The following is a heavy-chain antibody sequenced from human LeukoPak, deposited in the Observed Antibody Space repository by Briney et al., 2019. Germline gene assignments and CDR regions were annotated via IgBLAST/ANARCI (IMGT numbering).Heavy chain of an antibody. Sequence: GGSLRLSCAASRFTLSNYWMSWVRQAPGKGLEWVANINQDGSEKYYVDSVKGRFTISRDNTKNSLYLQMNSLRGEDTAVYYCAREGDGYNSFWLDYWGQGTLVTVSS. CDR2: INQDGSEK. CDR1: RFTLSNYW. D-gene: IGHD5-24*01. J-gene: IGHJ4*02. V-gene: IGHV3-7*01. CDR3: AREGDGYNSFWLDY.